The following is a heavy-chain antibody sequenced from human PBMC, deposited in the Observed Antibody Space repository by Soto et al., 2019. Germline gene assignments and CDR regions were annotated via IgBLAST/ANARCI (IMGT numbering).Heavy chain of an antibody. CDR1: GASVSSYY. V-gene: IGHV4-59*02. Sequence: QVLLQESGPGLVKPSETLSLICTVSGASVSSYYWSWIRQPPGKGLEWIGYFFNSSNTHSNPSLKSRVTMSVDRSKQEFSLNLTSVTAADSALYFCARGTVAGEAYWHLDLWGRGTLVTVSS. CDR3: ARGTVAGEAYWHLDL. J-gene: IGHJ2*01. D-gene: IGHD6-19*01. CDR2: FFNSSNT.